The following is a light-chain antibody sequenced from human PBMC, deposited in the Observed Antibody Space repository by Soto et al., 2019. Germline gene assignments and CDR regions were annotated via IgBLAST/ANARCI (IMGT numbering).Light chain of an antibody. Sequence: DIQMTQSPSSVSASVGDRVTITCRASQSISTWLAGYQQKPGKAPKLLIYDASSLESGLPSRFRASASETEVNLPIGSLRPDDLAPYYCQQYNSFLTFGPGTQGD. J-gene: IGKJ3*01. CDR2: DAS. V-gene: IGKV1-5*01. CDR1: QSISTW. CDR3: QQYNSFLT.